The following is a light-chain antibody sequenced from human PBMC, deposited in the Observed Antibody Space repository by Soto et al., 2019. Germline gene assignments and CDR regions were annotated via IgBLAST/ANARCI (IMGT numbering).Light chain of an antibody. J-gene: IGLJ2*01. CDR1: SSNIGAGYD. CDR2: GNS. CDR3: QSYDSSLSVLVV. Sequence: QSVLTQPPSVSGAPGQRVTISCTGSSSNIGAGYDVHWYQQLPGTAPKLLIYGNSNRPSGVPDRFSGSKSGTSASLAITGLQAEDEADYYCQSYDSSLSVLVVFGGGTKVTV. V-gene: IGLV1-40*01.